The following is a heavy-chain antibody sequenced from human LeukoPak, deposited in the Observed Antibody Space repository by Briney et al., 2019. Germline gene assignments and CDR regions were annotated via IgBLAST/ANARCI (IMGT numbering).Heavy chain of an antibody. D-gene: IGHD3-22*01. V-gene: IGHV3-30*02. CDR1: GFTFSSYG. CDR2: IRYDGSNK. CDR3: ARAGPRPPYYYDSSGYLDY. J-gene: IGHJ4*02. Sequence: GGSLRLSCAASGFTFSSYGMHWVRQAPGKGLEWVAFIRYDGSNKYYADSVKGRFTISRDNSKNTLYLQMNSLRAEDTAVYYCARAGPRPPYYYDSSGYLDYWGQGTLVTVSS.